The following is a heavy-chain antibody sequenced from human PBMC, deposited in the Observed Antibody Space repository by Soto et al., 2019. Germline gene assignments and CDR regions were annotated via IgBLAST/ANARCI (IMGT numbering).Heavy chain of an antibody. D-gene: IGHD5-12*01. CDR1: GGSFSGYY. CDR3: ARHYARIVSGSGSYSYYFGMDV. CDR2: INHSRRT. V-gene: IGHV4-34*01. Sequence: PSETLSLTCAVYGGSFSGYYWSWIRQSPGKGLEWIGEINHSRRTIHNPSLKSRVTISLDTSMNQFSLKLSSVTATDTAVYYCARHYARIVSGSGSYSYYFGMDVWGQGTTVTVSS. J-gene: IGHJ6*02.